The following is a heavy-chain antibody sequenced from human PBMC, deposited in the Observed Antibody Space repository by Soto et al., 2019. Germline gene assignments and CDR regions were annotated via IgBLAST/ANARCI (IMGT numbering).Heavy chain of an antibody. D-gene: IGHD3-22*01. CDR3: ARGLGHYYDSSGYYYGYFQH. CDR2: ISAYNGNT. V-gene: IGHV1-18*04. Sequence: QVQLVQSGAEVKKPGASVKVSCKASGYTLTSYGISWVRQAPGQGLEWMGWISAYNGNTNYAQKLQGRVTMTTDTSTSTAYMELRSLRSDDTAVYYCARGLGHYYDSSGYYYGYFQHWGQGTLVTVSS. CDR1: GYTLTSYG. J-gene: IGHJ1*01.